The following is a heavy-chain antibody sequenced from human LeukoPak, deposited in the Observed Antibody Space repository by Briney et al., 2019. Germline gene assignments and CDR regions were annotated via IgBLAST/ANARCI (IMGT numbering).Heavy chain of an antibody. V-gene: IGHV4-39*01. CDR1: GGSISSSSYY. D-gene: IGHD3-9*01. CDR2: IYYSGST. Sequence: SETLSLTCTVSGGSISSSSYYWGWIRQPPGKGLEWIGSIYYSGSTYYNPSLKSRVTISVDTSKNQFSLKLSSVTAADTAVYYCARRQTGELRYFDWLSQGYWFDPWGQGTLVTVSS. J-gene: IGHJ5*02. CDR3: ARRQTGELRYFDWLSQGYWFDP.